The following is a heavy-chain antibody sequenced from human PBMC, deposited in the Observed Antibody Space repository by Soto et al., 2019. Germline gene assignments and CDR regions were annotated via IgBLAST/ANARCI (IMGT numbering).Heavy chain of an antibody. CDR2: INHVGGT. V-gene: IGHV4-34*01. J-gene: IGHJ5*02. D-gene: IGHD3-16*01. Sequence: PXETLSLPCAVYGGFLSESYWTWIRQPPGKGLDWIGEINHVGGTNYNPSLKSRVTMSVDTSQNQFSLRLISVTAADTAMYFCVRIRYQLPSSVLWLDHWGQGTPVTVSS. CDR3: VRIRYQLPSSVLWLDH. CDR1: GGFLSESY.